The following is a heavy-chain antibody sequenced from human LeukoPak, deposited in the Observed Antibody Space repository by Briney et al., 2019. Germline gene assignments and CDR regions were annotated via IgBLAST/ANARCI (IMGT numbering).Heavy chain of an antibody. J-gene: IGHJ4*02. CDR3: AKDITMVRGVTRFDY. CDR1: GFTFDDYA. CDR2: ISWNSGSI. V-gene: IGHV3-9*01. D-gene: IGHD3-10*01. Sequence: PGGSLRLSCAASGFTFDDYAMHWVRQAPGKGLEWVSGISWNSGSIGYADSVKGRFTISRDNAKNSLYLQMNSLRAEDTALYYCAKDITMVRGVTRFDYWGQGTLVTVSS.